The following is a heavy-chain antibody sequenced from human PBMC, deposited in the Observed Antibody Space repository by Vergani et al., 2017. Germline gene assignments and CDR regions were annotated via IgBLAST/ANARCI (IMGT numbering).Heavy chain of an antibody. CDR2: LKEDESEK. V-gene: IGHV3-7*03. CDR1: GFTFSNYY. D-gene: IGHD5-12*01. J-gene: IGHJ4*02. CDR3: ARLRGSEGNSGYRSFDL. Sequence: EVQLVESGGGMVQPGGSLRLSCAASGFTFSNYYMTWVRQAPGKGLEWVASLKEDESEKFSLDSVKGRFTISRDNAKSSLYLQMNSLRVEDTAVYYCARLRGSEGNSGYRSFDLCGQGTLVTVSS.